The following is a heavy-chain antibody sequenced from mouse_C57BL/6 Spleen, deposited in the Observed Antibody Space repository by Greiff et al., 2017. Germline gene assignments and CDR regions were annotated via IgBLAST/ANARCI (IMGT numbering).Heavy chain of an antibody. CDR2: ISSGSSTI. V-gene: IGHV5-17*01. CDR3: ARPGWGLSYWYFDV. J-gene: IGHJ1*03. D-gene: IGHD1-1*02. Sequence: DVKLVESGGGLVKPGGSLKLSCAASGFTFSDYGMHWVRQAPEKGLEWVAYISSGSSTIYYADTVKGRFTISRDNAKNTLFLQMTSLRSEDTAMYYCARPGWGLSYWYFDVWGTGTTVTVSS. CDR1: GFTFSDYG.